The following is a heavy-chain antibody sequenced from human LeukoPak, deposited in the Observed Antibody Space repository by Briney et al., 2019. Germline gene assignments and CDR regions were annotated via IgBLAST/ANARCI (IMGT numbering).Heavy chain of an antibody. CDR1: GFTFTSFA. V-gene: IGHV3-23*01. CDR2: ISGSGGST. D-gene: IGHD3-16*01. J-gene: IGHJ5*02. Sequence: VGSLRLSCAASGFTFTSFAMSWVRQAPGKGLEWVSGISGSGGSTYYADSVKGRFTISRDNSKNMVYLQMNSLRAEDTAVYYCGKGGDLGGQGTLVTVSS. CDR3: GKGGDL.